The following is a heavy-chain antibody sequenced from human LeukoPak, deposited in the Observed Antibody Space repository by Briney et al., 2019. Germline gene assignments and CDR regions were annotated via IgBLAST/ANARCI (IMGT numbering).Heavy chain of an antibody. CDR2: IYPGDSDT. D-gene: IGHD6-19*01. Sequence: GESLKISCKGSGYSFTRYWIGWVRQMPGKGLEWMGIIYPGDSDTRYSPSFQGRVTISADKSISTAYLQWSSLKASDTAIYYCARLQYSSAWGDYFDYWGQGTLVTVSS. CDR3: ARLQYSSAWGDYFDY. J-gene: IGHJ4*02. CDR1: GYSFTRYW. V-gene: IGHV5-51*01.